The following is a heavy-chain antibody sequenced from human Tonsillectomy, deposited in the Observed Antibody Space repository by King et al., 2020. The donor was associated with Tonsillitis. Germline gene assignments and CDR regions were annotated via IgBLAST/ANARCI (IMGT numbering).Heavy chain of an antibody. Sequence: VQLQESGPGLVKPSQTLSLTCTVSGGSIRSGGFYWIWILQHPGKGLGWIGYIYYNGSTYYNPSLKSRVTISVDTSKNRFSLKLSSVTAADTAVYYCAGGDSGYEAYWGQGTLVTVSS. D-gene: IGHD5-12*01. CDR3: AGGDSGYEAY. CDR1: GGSIRSGGFY. V-gene: IGHV4-31*03. J-gene: IGHJ4*02. CDR2: IYYNGST.